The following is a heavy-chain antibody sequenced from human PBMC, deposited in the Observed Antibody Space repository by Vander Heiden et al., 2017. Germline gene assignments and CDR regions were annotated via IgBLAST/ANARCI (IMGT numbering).Heavy chain of an antibody. D-gene: IGHD2-21*01. V-gene: IGHV3-7*01. CDR3: ARGAGEIDF. CDR1: GFSFSSYW. J-gene: IGHJ4*02. Sequence: PGGSLRLSCAASGFSFSSYWMTWVRQAPGKGLEWVANINQDGSEKHYVDSVKGRFTMSRDNAKNSLYLQMNRLRAEDTAVFYCARGAGEIDFWGQGNLVTVSS. CDR2: INQDGSEK.